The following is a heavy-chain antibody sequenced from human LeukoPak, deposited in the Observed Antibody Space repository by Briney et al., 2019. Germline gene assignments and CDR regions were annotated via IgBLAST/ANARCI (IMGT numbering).Heavy chain of an antibody. CDR1: GFTFSSYA. V-gene: IGHV3-23*01. J-gene: IGHJ4*02. Sequence: GGSLRLSCAGSGFTFSSYAMSWVRQAPGKGLEWVSAISDTGATTYDADSVKGRFTISRDNSRSTLYLQMNSLRAEDSALYYCAKDTPIGRYCTNGVCSPFDYWGQGTLVTVSS. CDR2: ISDTGATT. D-gene: IGHD2-8*01. CDR3: AKDTPIGRYCTNGVCSPFDY.